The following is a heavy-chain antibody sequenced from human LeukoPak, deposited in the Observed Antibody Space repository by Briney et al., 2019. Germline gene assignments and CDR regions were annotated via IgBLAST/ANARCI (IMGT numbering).Heavy chain of an antibody. J-gene: IGHJ2*01. V-gene: IGHV1-2*02. Sequence: SVPVSCKASGYTFTGYYMHWVRQAPGQGLEWMGWINPNSGGTNYAQKFQGRVTMTRDTSITTAYMELSRLSSDDTAVYYCARHPGKVTNDWYFDLWGRGTLVTVSS. D-gene: IGHD4-23*01. CDR1: GYTFTGYY. CDR3: ARHPGKVTNDWYFDL. CDR2: INPNSGGT.